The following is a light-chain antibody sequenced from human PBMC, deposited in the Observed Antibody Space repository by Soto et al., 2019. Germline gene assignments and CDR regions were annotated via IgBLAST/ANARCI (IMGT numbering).Light chain of an antibody. V-gene: IGLV2-8*01. J-gene: IGLJ3*02. CDR2: EVS. Sequence: QSALTQPPSASGSPGQSVTISCTGSSRDVGGYNYVSWYQQYPGKAPKLMIYEVSKRPSGVPDRFSGSKSGNTASLTVSGLQAEDEADYYCSSYAGSNNIVVFGGGTKLTVL. CDR3: SSYAGSNNIVV. CDR1: SRDVGGYNY.